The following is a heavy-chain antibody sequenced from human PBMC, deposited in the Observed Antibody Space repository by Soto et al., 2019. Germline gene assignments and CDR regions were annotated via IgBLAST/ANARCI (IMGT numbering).Heavy chain of an antibody. CDR2: IYYSGST. CDR3: ARVMTSPYYDFWSGYFDY. Sequence: QVQLQESGPGLVKPSQTLSLTCTVSGGSISSGGYYWSWIRQHPGKGLEWIGYIYYSGSTYYNPSPKSRLTIAVDTSKHQFSLKLSSVPAADTAVYYCARVMTSPYYDFWSGYFDYWGQGTLVTVSS. V-gene: IGHV4-31*03. CDR1: GGSISSGGYY. D-gene: IGHD3-3*01. J-gene: IGHJ4*02.